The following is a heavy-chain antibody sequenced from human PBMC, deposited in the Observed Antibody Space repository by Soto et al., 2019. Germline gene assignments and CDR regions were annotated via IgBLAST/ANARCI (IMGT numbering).Heavy chain of an antibody. CDR1: GFTFNNYA. CDR3: ARDRGSSSFAPVTYIDY. CDR2: ISYDGSNK. D-gene: IGHD6-6*01. J-gene: IGHJ4*02. V-gene: IGHV3-30-3*01. Sequence: GGSLRLSCAASGFTFNNYAMIWVRQAPGKGLEWVAVISYDGSNKYYADSVKGRFTISRDNSKNTLYLQMNSLRAEDTAVYYWARDRGSSSFAPVTYIDYGGQGTLVTVSS.